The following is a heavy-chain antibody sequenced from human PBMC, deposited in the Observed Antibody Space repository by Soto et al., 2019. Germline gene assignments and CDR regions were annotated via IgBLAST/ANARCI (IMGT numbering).Heavy chain of an antibody. CDR1: GYTFTSYG. Sequence: ASVKVSFKASGYTFTSYGISWVRQAPGQGLEWMGWISAYNGNTNYAQKLQGRVTMTTDTSTSTAYMELRSLRSDDTAVYYCARDQGIVGATDWFDPWGQGTLVTVSS. V-gene: IGHV1-18*01. CDR2: ISAYNGNT. CDR3: ARDQGIVGATDWFDP. D-gene: IGHD1-26*01. J-gene: IGHJ5*02.